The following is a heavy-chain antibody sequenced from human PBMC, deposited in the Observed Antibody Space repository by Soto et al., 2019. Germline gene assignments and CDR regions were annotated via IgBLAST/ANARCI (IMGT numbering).Heavy chain of an antibody. Sequence: SETLSLTCAVSGGSISSGGYSWSWIRQPPGKGLEWIGYIYHSGSTYYNPSLKSRVTISVDRSKNQFSLKLSSVTAADTAVYYCARAGWNYYDSSGYLNWFYWGQGTLVTVSS. J-gene: IGHJ4*02. D-gene: IGHD3-22*01. CDR2: IYHSGST. V-gene: IGHV4-30-2*01. CDR3: ARAGWNYYDSSGYLNWFY. CDR1: GGSISSGGYS.